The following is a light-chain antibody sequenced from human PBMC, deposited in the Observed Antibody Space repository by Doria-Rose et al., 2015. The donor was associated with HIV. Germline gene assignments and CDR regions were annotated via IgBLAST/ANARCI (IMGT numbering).Light chain of an antibody. V-gene: IGKV3-20*01. Sequence: TQSPGTLSLSPGERATLSCRASQSFSSTYLAWYQQKPGQAPSLLIYDGSTRATDIPDRFSASGSGTDFTRTINRLEPEDFALYYCHQYGTSWTFGQGTKVEI. J-gene: IGKJ1*01. CDR3: HQYGTSWT. CDR2: DGS. CDR1: QSFSSTY.